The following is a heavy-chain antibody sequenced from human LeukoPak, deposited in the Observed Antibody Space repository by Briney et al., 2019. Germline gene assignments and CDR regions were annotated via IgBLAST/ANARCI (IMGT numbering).Heavy chain of an antibody. V-gene: IGHV5-51*01. Sequence: GASLKISCKGSGYSFTTYWIGWVRQMPGKGLEWMGIIYPADSDTRYSPSFQGQVTISADKSISTAYLQWSSLKASDTAMYYCARLYFDTNSYSDYWGQGTLVTVSS. CDR1: GYSFTTYW. D-gene: IGHD3-22*01. J-gene: IGHJ4*02. CDR3: ARLYFDTNSYSDY. CDR2: IYPADSDT.